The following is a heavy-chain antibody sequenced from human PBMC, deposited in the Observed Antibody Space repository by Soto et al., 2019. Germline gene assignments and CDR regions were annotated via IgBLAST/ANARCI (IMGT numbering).Heavy chain of an antibody. V-gene: IGHV1-69*02. J-gene: IGHJ6*03. CDR3: ARADGGFDSRYDRYYYYYMVV. CDR1: GGTCSSYT. D-gene: IGHD5-12*01. CDR2: IIPILGIA. Sequence: ASVKVSCKASGGTCSSYTISWVRQAPGQGLEWMGRIIPILGIANYAQKFQGRVTITADKSTSTAYMELSSLRSEDTAVYYCARADGGFDSRYDRYYYYYMVVWAKGTTVTVSS.